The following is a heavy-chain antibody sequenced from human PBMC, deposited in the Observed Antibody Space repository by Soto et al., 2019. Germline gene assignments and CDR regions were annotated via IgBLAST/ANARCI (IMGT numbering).Heavy chain of an antibody. Sequence: ASVKVSCKASGYTFTSYGISWVRQAPGQGLEWMGWISAYNGNTNYAQKLQGRVTMTTDTSTSTAYMELSSLRSEDTAVYYCASGGADGYNLGYYGMDVWGQGTTVTVSS. J-gene: IGHJ6*02. CDR1: GYTFTSYG. V-gene: IGHV1-18*01. D-gene: IGHD5-12*01. CDR3: ASGGADGYNLGYYGMDV. CDR2: ISAYNGNT.